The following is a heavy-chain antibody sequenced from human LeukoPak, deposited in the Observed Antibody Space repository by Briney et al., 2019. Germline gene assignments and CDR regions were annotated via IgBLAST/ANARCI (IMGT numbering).Heavy chain of an antibody. J-gene: IGHJ3*02. CDR3: ARGGSYLSAFDI. Sequence: AGGSLRLSCAASGFTLSSYWMSWVRQAPGKGLEWVSAISGSGGSTYYADSVKGRFTISRDNSKNTLYLQMHGLRAEDTAVYCCARGGSYLSAFDIWGQGTMVTVSS. CDR2: ISGSGGST. CDR1: GFTLSSYW. D-gene: IGHD1-26*01. V-gene: IGHV3-23*01.